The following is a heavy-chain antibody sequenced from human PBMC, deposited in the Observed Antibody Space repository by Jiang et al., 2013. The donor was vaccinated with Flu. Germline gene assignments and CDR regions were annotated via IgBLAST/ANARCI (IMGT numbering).Heavy chain of an antibody. CDR2: IYTSGST. J-gene: IGHJ3*02. Sequence: PGLVKPSQTLSLTCTVSGGSISSGSYYWSWIRQPAGKGLEWIGRIYTSGSTNYNPSLKSRVTISVDTSKNQFSLKLSSVTAADTAVYYCARGFSGPRVVATTFDAFDIWGQGTMVTVSS. CDR1: GGSISSGSYY. CDR3: ARGFSGPRVVATTFDAFDI. V-gene: IGHV4-61*02. D-gene: IGHD5-12*01.